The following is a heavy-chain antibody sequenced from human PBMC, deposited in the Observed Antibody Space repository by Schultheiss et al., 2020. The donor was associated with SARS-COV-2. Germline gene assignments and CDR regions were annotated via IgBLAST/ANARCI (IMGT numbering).Heavy chain of an antibody. J-gene: IGHJ6*02. Sequence: GGSLRLSCAASGFTFSSYGMHWVRQAPGKGLEWVAVIWYDGSNKYYADSVKGRFTISRDNSKNTLYLQMNSLRVEDSAVYYCARGGSGWHYYYYGMDVWGQGTTVTVSS. CDR2: IWYDGSNK. CDR3: ARGGSGWHYYYYGMDV. V-gene: IGHV3-33*01. CDR1: GFTFSSYG. D-gene: IGHD6-19*01.